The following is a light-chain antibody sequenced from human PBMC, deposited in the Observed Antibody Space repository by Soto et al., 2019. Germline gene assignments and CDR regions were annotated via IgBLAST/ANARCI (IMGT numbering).Light chain of an antibody. V-gene: IGLV2-14*01. CDR3: SSYTTTDTYV. Sequence: QSALTQPASVSGSPGQSITISCTGNTSDLAGYNYVSWYQQYPGKAPKLMIYEVINRSSGVSNRFSGSKSANSASLTISGLQAEDEADYYCSSYTTTDTYVFGTGTKV. J-gene: IGLJ1*01. CDR2: EVI. CDR1: TSDLAGYNY.